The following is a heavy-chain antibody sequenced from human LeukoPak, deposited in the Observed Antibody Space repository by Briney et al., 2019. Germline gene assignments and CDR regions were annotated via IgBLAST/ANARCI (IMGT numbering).Heavy chain of an antibody. CDR3: ARGSTYYYDSSGYYGYHDY. Sequence: GRSLRLSCAASGFTFSSYAMHWVRQAPGKGLEYVSAISSNGGSTYYANSVKGRFTISRDNSKNTLYLQMGSLRAEDMAVYYCARGSTYYYDSSGYYGYHDYWGQGTLVTVSS. J-gene: IGHJ4*02. D-gene: IGHD3-22*01. CDR1: GFTFSSYA. V-gene: IGHV3-64*01. CDR2: ISSNGGST.